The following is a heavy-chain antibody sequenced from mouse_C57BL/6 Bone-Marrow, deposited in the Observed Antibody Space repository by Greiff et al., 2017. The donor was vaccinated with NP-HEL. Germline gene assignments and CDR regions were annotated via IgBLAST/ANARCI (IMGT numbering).Heavy chain of an antibody. J-gene: IGHJ2*01. CDR1: GFTFSSYA. CDR2: ISDGGSYT. V-gene: IGHV5-4*03. D-gene: IGHD1-1*01. CDR3: ARGEDYGGYFDY. Sequence: EVMLVESGGGLVKPGGSLKLSCAASGFTFSSYAMSWVRQTPEKRLEWVATISDGGSYTYYPDNVKGRFTISRDNAKNNLYLQMSHLKSEDTAMYYCARGEDYGGYFDYWGQGTTLTVSS.